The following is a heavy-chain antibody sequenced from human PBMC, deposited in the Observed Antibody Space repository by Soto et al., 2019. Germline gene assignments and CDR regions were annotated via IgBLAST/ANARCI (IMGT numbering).Heavy chain of an antibody. V-gene: IGHV4-4*07. CDR3: AREGSYGAYNFAHGIQLWSFDF. CDR1: GGSINTFY. CDR2: IFSSGST. Sequence: SETLSLTCTVSGGSINTFYWSWVRQPAGKGLEWIGRIFSSGSTSFNPSLESRVAMSVDTSKNHFSLKLSSVTAADMAVYYCAREGSYGAYNFAHGIQLWSFDFWGQGALVTVSS. D-gene: IGHD5-18*01. J-gene: IGHJ4*02.